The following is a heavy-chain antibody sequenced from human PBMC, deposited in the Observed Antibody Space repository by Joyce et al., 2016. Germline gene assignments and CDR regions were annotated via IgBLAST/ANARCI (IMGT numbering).Heavy chain of an antibody. D-gene: IGHD6-13*01. V-gene: IGHV3-30*03. Sequence: QVQLVESGGGVVQPGRSLRLSCAASGFTFSNYGMHWVRQAPGKGLEVVEVISYDGSNKYYVDSVKGRFTISRDNSKNTLYLQMNSLRPEDTAVYYCARALGWDSNSCHDYWGQGTLVTVSS. CDR2: ISYDGSNK. CDR1: GFTFSNYG. J-gene: IGHJ4*02. CDR3: ARALGWDSNSCHDY.